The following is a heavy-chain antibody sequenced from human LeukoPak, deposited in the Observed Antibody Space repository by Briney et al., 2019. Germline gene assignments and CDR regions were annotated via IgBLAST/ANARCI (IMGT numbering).Heavy chain of an antibody. CDR2: IIPIFGTA. CDR3: ASLVAVVSGWYYFDY. V-gene: IGHV1-69*13. CDR1: GGTFSSYA. J-gene: IGHJ4*02. Sequence: SVMVSCKASGGTFSSYAISWVRQAPGQGLEWMGGIIPIFGTANYAQKFQGRVTITADESTSTAYMELSSLRSEDTAVYYCASLVAVVSGWYYFDYWGQGTLVTVSS. D-gene: IGHD6-19*01.